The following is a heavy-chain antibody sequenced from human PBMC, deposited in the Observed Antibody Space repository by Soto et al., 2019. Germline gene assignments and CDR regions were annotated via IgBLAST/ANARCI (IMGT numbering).Heavy chain of an antibody. CDR1: GYTFTSYG. D-gene: IGHD5-12*01. Sequence: ASVKVSCKASGYTFTSYGISWGRQAPGQGLEWMGWISAYNGNTNYAQKLQGRVTMTTDTSTSTAYMELRSLRSDDTAVYYCARGAWLRYTGYYYGMDVWGQGTTVTVSS. CDR3: ARGAWLRYTGYYYGMDV. V-gene: IGHV1-18*01. CDR2: ISAYNGNT. J-gene: IGHJ6*02.